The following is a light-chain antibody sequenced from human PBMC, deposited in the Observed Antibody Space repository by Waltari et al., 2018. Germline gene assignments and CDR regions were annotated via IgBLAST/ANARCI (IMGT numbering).Light chain of an antibody. V-gene: IGKV1-39*01. CDR3: QQSYSTPPWT. Sequence: DIQMTQSPSSLSASVGDRVTITCRASKSISSYLNWYQQKPGKAHKLLIYAASSLQSWVPSRFCGSGSGTDFTLTISSLQPEDFATYYCQQSYSTPPWTFGQGTKVEIK. CDR2: AAS. CDR1: KSISSY. J-gene: IGKJ1*01.